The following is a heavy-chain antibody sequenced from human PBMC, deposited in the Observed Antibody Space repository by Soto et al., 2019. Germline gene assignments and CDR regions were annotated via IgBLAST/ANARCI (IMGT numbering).Heavy chain of an antibody. V-gene: IGHV4-59*08. J-gene: IGHJ4*02. Sequence: SETLSLTCTVSGGSISSYYWSWIRQPPGKGLEWIGYIYYSGSTNYNPSLKSRVTISVDTSKNQFSPKLSSVTAADTAVYYCATLRKGYFAYWGQGTLVTVSS. CDR3: ATLRKGYFAY. CDR1: GGSISSYY. CDR2: IYYSGST.